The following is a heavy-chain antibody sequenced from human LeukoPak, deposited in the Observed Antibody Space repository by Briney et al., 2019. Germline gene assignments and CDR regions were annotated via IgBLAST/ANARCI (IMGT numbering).Heavy chain of an antibody. Sequence: SGGSLRLSCASSGFTFNSYSIICVRQARAKGREYVLSISSNSSYINYTDSVKGRFTITRDKAKNSVYLEMNSLRAEDTAVYYCARDKGNASNWFGPWGPRTIVTVSS. CDR2: ISSNSSYI. V-gene: IGHV3-21*01. CDR3: ARDKGNASNWFGP. J-gene: IGHJ5*02. CDR1: GFTFNSYS.